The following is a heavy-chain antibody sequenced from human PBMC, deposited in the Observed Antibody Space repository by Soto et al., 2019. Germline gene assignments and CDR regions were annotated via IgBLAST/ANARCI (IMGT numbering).Heavy chain of an antibody. J-gene: IGHJ6*02. Sequence: QVQLVESGGGVVQPGRSLRLSCAASGFTFSSYAMHWVRQAPGKGLEWVAVISYDGSNKYYADSVKGRFTISRDNSENTLYLQMNSLRAEDTAVYYCARGKYYYDSSGFDFYGMDVWGQGTTVTVSS. V-gene: IGHV3-30-3*01. CDR2: ISYDGSNK. D-gene: IGHD3-22*01. CDR3: ARGKYYYDSSGFDFYGMDV. CDR1: GFTFSSYA.